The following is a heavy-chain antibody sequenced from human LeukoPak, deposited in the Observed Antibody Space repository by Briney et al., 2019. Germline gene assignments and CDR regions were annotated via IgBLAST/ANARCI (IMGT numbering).Heavy chain of an antibody. D-gene: IGHD5-24*01. J-gene: IGHJ3*02. V-gene: IGHV3-7*01. CDR3: ARDSVKMATIFRDAFDI. CDR1: GFTFSSYW. Sequence: GGSLRLSCAASGFTFSSYWMSWVRQAPGKGLEWVANIKQDGSEKYYVDSVKGRFTISRDNAKNSLYLQMNSLRAEDTAVYYCARDSVKMATIFRDAFDIWGQGTMVTVSS. CDR2: IKQDGSEK.